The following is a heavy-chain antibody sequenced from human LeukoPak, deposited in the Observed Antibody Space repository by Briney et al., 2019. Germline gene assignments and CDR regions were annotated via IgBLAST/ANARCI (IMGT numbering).Heavy chain of an antibody. CDR1: GFTFSSYA. J-gene: IGHJ4*02. Sequence: PGGSLRLSCAASGFTFSSYAMSWVRQAPGKGLEWVSAISGSGGSTYYADSVKGRFTISRDNSKNTLYLQMNSLRAEDTAVYYCARDPELRQLASPLGSLPSKARGVGYFDYWGQGTLVTVSS. D-gene: IGHD6-6*01. CDR3: ARDPELRQLASPLGSLPSKARGVGYFDY. V-gene: IGHV3-23*01. CDR2: ISGSGGST.